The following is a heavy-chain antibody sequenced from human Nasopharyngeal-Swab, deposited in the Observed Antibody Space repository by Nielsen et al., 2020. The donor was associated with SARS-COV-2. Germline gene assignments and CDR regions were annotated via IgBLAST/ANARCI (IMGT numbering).Heavy chain of an antibody. D-gene: IGHD5-18*01. V-gene: IGHV3-30*04. CDR3: ARDQLGDTAMVTLDY. CDR2: ISQDGSNK. J-gene: IGHJ4*02. Sequence: GESLKISCAASGFTFSSYAMHWVRQAPGKGLEWVAVISQDGSNKYYADSVKGRFTISRDNSKNTLYLQMNSLRAEDTAVYYCARDQLGDTAMVTLDYWGQGTLVTVSS. CDR1: GFTFSSYA.